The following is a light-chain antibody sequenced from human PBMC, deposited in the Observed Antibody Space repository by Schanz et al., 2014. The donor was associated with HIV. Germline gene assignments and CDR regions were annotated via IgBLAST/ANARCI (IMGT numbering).Light chain of an antibody. V-gene: IGLV2-14*01. CDR1: SSDIGAYLY. CDR3: CSYAGTPYV. CDR2: GVT. Sequence: QSALTQPASVSGSPGQSITISCTGTSSDIGAYLYVSWYQQHPGRAPKLLIYGVTDRPSGVSDRFSGSKSGNTASLTISGLQAEDEADYYCCSYAGTPYVFGTGTKVTVL. J-gene: IGLJ1*01.